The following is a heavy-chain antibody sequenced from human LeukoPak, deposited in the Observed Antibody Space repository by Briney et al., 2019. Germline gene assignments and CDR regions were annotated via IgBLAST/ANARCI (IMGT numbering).Heavy chain of an antibody. Sequence: SETLSLTCAVSGYSISSGYYWGWIRQPPGKGLEWIGSIYHGGSTYYNPSLKSRVTISVDTSKNQFSLKLSSVTAADTAVYYCARVAVAGTAPYFDYWGQGTLVTVSS. CDR3: ARVAVAGTAPYFDY. CDR1: GYSISSGYY. D-gene: IGHD6-19*01. V-gene: IGHV4-38-2*01. J-gene: IGHJ4*02. CDR2: IYHGGST.